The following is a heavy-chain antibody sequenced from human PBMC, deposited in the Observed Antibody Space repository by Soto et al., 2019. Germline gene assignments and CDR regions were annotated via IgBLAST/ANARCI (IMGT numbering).Heavy chain of an antibody. Sequence: QVQLVQSGAEVQKPGSSVKVSCKASGGTFSSYAMSWVRQAPGQGLEWMGGIIPIFGTANYAQKLQGRVTITADESTSTAYMELSSLRSEDTAVYYCARANAYSSSSLYYWGQGTLVTVSS. CDR2: IIPIFGTA. V-gene: IGHV1-69*01. D-gene: IGHD6-6*01. J-gene: IGHJ4*02. CDR3: ARANAYSSSSLYY. CDR1: GGTFSSYA.